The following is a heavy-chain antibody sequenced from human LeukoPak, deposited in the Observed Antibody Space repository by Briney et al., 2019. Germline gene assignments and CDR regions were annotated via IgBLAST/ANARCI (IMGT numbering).Heavy chain of an antibody. Sequence: SETLSLTCTVSGGSISSSSYYWGWIRQPPGKGLEWIGSIYYSGSTYYNPSLKSRVTISVDTSKNQFSLKLSSVTAADTAVYYCARAAGGSYYAFPPDTWFDPWGQGTLVTVSS. CDR2: IYYSGST. CDR3: ARAAGGSYYAFPPDTWFDP. CDR1: GGSISSSSYY. J-gene: IGHJ5*02. V-gene: IGHV4-39*07. D-gene: IGHD3-10*01.